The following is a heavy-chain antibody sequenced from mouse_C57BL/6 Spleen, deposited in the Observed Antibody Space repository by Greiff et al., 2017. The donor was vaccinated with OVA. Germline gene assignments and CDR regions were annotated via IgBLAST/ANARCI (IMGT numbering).Heavy chain of an antibody. V-gene: IGHV1-85*01. J-gene: IGHJ4*01. D-gene: IGHD2-1*01. CDR2: IYPRDGST. Sequence: QVQLKQSGPELVKPGASVKLSCKASGYTFTSYDINWVKQRPGQGLEWIGWIYPRDGSTKYNEKFKGKATLTVDTSSSTAYMELHSLTSEDSAVYFCARGGGNYKSYYAMDYWGQGTSVTVSS. CDR3: ARGGGNYKSYYAMDY. CDR1: GYTFTSYD.